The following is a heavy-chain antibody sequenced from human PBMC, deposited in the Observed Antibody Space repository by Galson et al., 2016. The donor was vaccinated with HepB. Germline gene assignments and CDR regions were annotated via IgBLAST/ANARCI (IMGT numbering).Heavy chain of an antibody. CDR2: IHPTGTT. V-gene: IGHV4-59*01. CDR3: ARALDGMAPKIEAYFLDI. CDR1: GASLSNNY. J-gene: IGHJ2*01. Sequence: SETLSLTCTVSGASLSNNYWNWIRQSPGKGLEWIGYIHPTGTTNHNPSLKSRVAISVDTSKNQFFLRLSSVTVADTAVYYCARALDGMAPKIEAYFLDIWGRGSLVTVSS. D-gene: IGHD5-24*01.